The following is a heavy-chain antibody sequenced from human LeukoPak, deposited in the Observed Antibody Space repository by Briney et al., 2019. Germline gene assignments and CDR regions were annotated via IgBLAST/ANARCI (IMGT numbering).Heavy chain of an antibody. J-gene: IGHJ3*02. V-gene: IGHV1-18*01. Sequence: ASVKVSCKASGYTFTSYGISWVRQAPGQGLEWMGWISAYNGNTNYAQKFQGRVTITRNTSISTAYMELSSLRSEDTAVYYCATDLGIDAFDIWGQGTMVTVSS. CDR3: ATDLGIDAFDI. CDR1: GYTFTSYG. D-gene: IGHD7-27*01. CDR2: ISAYNGNT.